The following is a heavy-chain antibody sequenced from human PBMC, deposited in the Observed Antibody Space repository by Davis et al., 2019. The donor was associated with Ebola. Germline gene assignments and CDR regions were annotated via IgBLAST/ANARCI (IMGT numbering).Heavy chain of an antibody. CDR1: GFTFSSYG. V-gene: IGHV3-33*01. J-gene: IGHJ5*02. CDR2: IWYDGSNK. CDR3: ASSAAAHPRYWFDP. D-gene: IGHD6-13*01. Sequence: GESLKISCAASGFTFSSYGMHWVRQAPGKGLEWVAVIWYDGSNKYYADSVKGRFTISRDNSKNTLYLQMNSLRAEDTAVYYCASSAAAHPRYWFDPWGQGTLVTVSS.